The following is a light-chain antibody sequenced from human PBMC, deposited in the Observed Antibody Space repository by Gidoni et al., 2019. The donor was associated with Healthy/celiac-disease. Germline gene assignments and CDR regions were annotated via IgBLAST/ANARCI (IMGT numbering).Light chain of an antibody. CDR1: QSISNW. J-gene: IGKJ1*01. CDR2: KAS. Sequence: DIQITQSPSTLSASVGDRVTITCRASQSISNWLAWYQQKPGKAPKLLIYKASSLESGVPSRFSGSGSGTEFTLTISSLQPDDFATYYCQQYNSYSPWTFGQGTKVEIK. V-gene: IGKV1-5*03. CDR3: QQYNSYSPWT.